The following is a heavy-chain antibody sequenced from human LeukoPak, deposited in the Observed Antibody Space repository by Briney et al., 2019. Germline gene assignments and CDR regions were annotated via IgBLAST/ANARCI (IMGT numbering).Heavy chain of an antibody. CDR3: ARSSLGTITAGPFDY. Sequence: ASVKVSCKASGYTFSSYGIALLRQAPGQGLEWLGWISGYNCNTNYARKPQGRVSMTTDTSTTTAYMELRSLTSDDTALYYCARSSLGTITAGPFDYWGQGTLVTVSS. D-gene: IGHD5-12*01. J-gene: IGHJ4*02. V-gene: IGHV1-18*01. CDR2: ISGYNCNT. CDR1: GYTFSSYG.